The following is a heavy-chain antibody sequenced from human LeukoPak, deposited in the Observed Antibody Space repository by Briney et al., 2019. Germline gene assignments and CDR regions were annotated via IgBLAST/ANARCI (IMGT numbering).Heavy chain of an antibody. CDR1: GGSISSYY. V-gene: IGHV4-59*08. J-gene: IGHJ4*02. CDR3: SRHPHRYSSGCYGGFDY. D-gene: IGHD6-19*01. CDR2: IYYSGST. Sequence: SETLSLTCTVSGGSISSYYWIWIRHPPRKGLEWMGYIYYSGSTNYNPSLKCRVTISVATSKNQFSLNLSSVTAADTAVYYFSRHPHRYSSGCYGGFDYWGQGTLVTVSS.